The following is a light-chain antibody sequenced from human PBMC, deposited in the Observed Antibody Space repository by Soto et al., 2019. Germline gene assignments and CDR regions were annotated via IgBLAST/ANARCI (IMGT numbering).Light chain of an antibody. CDR1: QSVSSNY. CDR3: QQLGRSPIF. Sequence: EIVLTQSPGTLSLSPGERATLSCRASQSVSSNYLAWYQQKSGQAPRLLIYGASSRATGIPDRFSGSGSGTDFTLTISRLEPEDFAVFYFQQLGRSPIFFAPGPRVD. J-gene: IGKJ3*01. CDR2: GAS. V-gene: IGKV3-20*01.